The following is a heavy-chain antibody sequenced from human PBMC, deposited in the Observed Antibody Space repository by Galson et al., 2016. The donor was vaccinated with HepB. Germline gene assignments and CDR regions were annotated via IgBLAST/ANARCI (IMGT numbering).Heavy chain of an antibody. CDR3: ARALGAASYYYYGLDV. Sequence: SLRLSCAASGFTFGRYEMNWVRQAPGKGLEWVSYITNSASAMYYADSVRGRFTISRDNAKNSLYLQMNSLRADDTAFYYCARALGAASYYYYGLDVWGQGTTVTVSS. CDR2: ITNSASAM. CDR1: GFTFGRYE. J-gene: IGHJ6*02. D-gene: IGHD6-13*01. V-gene: IGHV3-48*03.